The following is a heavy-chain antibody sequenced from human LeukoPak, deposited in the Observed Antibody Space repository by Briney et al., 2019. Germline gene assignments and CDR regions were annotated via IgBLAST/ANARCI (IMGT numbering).Heavy chain of an antibody. Sequence: SETLSLTCTASGGSISSHYWSWIRQPPGKGLEWIGYIYYSGSTNYNPSLKSRVTISVDTSKNQFSLKLSSVTAADTAVYYCARTYRDYFDYWGQGTLVTVSS. CDR2: IYYSGST. V-gene: IGHV4-59*11. CDR3: ARTYRDYFDY. CDR1: GGSISSHY. J-gene: IGHJ4*02. D-gene: IGHD5-18*01.